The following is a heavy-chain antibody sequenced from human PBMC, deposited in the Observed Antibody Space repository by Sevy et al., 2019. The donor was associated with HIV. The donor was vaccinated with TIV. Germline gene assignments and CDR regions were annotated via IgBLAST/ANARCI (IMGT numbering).Heavy chain of an antibody. D-gene: IGHD3-22*01. J-gene: IGHJ4*02. CDR3: TKGNDAYYYDY. CDR2: ITASGAST. CDR1: GFTFSNYA. Sequence: GGSLRLSCAASGFTFSNYAVTWVRQAPGKGLEWVSSITASGASTYYADSVKGRFPISRDNSKNTLSLQMNSLRAEDTALYYCTKGNDAYYYDYWGQGALVTVSS. V-gene: IGHV3-23*01.